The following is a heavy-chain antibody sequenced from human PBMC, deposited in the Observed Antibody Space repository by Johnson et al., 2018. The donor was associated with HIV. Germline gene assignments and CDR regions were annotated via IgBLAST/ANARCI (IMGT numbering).Heavy chain of an antibody. CDR2: ISGSGGDT. CDR1: GFTFDDYA. J-gene: IGHJ3*02. CDR3: ARAPGFRRAVDI. D-gene: IGHD3-10*01. V-gene: IGHV3-23*04. Sequence: EVQLVESGGGLVQPGRSLRLSCAASGFTFDDYAMHWVRQAPGKGLEWVSAISGSGGDTYYADSVKGRFTISRDDSKNTLYLQMNRLTAEDTAVYYCARAPGFRRAVDIGGEGTMVTVSS.